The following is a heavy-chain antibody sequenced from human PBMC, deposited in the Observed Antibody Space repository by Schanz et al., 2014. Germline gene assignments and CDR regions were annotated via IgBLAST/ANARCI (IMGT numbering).Heavy chain of an antibody. CDR3: ARDERDLPRSLFVF. CDR1: GGFISSINW. V-gene: IGHV4-4*02. D-gene: IGHD2-2*01. Sequence: VQLQESGPGLVKPSGTLSLTCAVSGGFISSINWRSWVRQSPGTGLGWIGEINNSGSTNYNPALKRRDPISLDKSKSQSSLTLIAVTAADTAVYYCARDERDLPRSLFVFWGQGTLVTVSS. J-gene: IGHJ4*02. CDR2: INNSGST.